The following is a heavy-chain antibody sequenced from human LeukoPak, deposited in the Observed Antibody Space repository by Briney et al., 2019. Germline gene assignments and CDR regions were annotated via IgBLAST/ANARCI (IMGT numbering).Heavy chain of an antibody. D-gene: IGHD6-13*01. CDR1: GGSISSISSNNYH. CDR2: IYYSGST. V-gene: IGHV4-39*02. J-gene: IGHJ6*02. Sequence: SETLSLTCIVSGGSISSISSNNYHWGWIRQPPGKGLEWIGSIYYSGSTYYNPSLKSRVTISVDTSKNHFSLRLSSVTAADTAVYYCARVPTAAGTYHYDFHGLDVWGQGTTVTVSS. CDR3: ARVPTAAGTYHYDFHGLDV.